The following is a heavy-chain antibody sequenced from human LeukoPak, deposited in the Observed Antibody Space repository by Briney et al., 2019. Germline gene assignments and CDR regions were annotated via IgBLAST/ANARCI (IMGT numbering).Heavy chain of an antibody. Sequence: SETLSLTCTVSGGSISSGGYYWSWIRQHPGKGLEWIGYIYYSGSTYYNPSLKSRVTISVDTSKNQFSPKLSSVTAADTAVYYCARVVRGVIIRPRNWFDPWGQGTLVTVSS. V-gene: IGHV4-31*03. CDR1: GGSISSGGYY. CDR2: IYYSGST. CDR3: ARVVRGVIIRPRNWFDP. J-gene: IGHJ5*02. D-gene: IGHD3-10*01.